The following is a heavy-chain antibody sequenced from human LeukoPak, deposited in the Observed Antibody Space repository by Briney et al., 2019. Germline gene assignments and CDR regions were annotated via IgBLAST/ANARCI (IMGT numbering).Heavy chain of an antibody. Sequence: PGGSLRLSCAASGFSLSHHWMNWVRQAPGEGLEWVASIKEDGSDKYYVDAVKGRFTISRDNTKNSMDLQMTRLTAEDTAVYYCVREGRQGNNLALSFDSWGQGALVIVSA. CDR3: VREGRQGNNLALSFDS. J-gene: IGHJ4*02. CDR1: GFSLSHHW. CDR2: IKEDGSDK. V-gene: IGHV3-7*01. D-gene: IGHD5-24*01.